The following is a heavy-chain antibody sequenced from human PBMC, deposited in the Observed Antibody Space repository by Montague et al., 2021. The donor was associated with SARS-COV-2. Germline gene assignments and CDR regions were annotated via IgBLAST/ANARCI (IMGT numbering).Heavy chain of an antibody. J-gene: IGHJ4*02. D-gene: IGHD4-17*01. Sequence: TLSLTCTVSGGSISSPGYYWSWIRQPAGKGLEWIGRIYTSGTPNYNPSLKSRVTISVDTSKNQFSLKLTSVTAADTAVYYCARFTAVTSSLDFWGQGTLVPVSS. V-gene: IGHV4-61*02. CDR2: IYTSGTP. CDR1: GGSISSPGYY. CDR3: ARFTAVTSSLDF.